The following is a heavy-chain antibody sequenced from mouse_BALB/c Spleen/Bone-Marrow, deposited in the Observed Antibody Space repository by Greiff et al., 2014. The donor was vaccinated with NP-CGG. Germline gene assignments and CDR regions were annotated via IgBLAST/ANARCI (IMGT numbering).Heavy chain of an antibody. CDR3: ARHHRYAYYFDY. J-gene: IGHJ2*01. CDR1: GYTFTNSW. V-gene: IGHV1S130*01. CDR2: IHPNSGNT. Sequence: LKQSGSVLVRPGASVKLSCKASGYTFTNSWIHWAKQRPGQGLEWIGEIHPNSGNTNFNEKFKVKATLTVDTSSSTAYVDLSSLTAEDSAVYYCARHHRYAYYFDYWSQGTTLTVSS. D-gene: IGHD2-14*01.